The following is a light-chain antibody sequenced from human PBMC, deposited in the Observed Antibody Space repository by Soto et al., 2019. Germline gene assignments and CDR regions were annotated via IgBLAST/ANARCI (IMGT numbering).Light chain of an antibody. J-gene: IGKJ4*01. CDR1: QSVSSSY. Sequence: EIVLTQSPGTLSLSPGERATLSCRASQSVSSSYLAWYQQKPGQAPRLLIYGASSRATGIPDRFSGSGSGTDFTLTISSLQPEDFATYYCQQANTFPLTFGGGTKVELK. V-gene: IGKV3-20*01. CDR3: QQANTFPLT. CDR2: GAS.